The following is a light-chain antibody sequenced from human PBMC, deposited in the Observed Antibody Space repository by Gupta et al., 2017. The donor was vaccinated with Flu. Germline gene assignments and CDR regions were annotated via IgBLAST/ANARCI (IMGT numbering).Light chain of an antibody. Sequence: QLVLTQSPSASASLGASVKLTCTLSSKHSTYAIAWLQQQPQKGPRYLMNLKSDGSHTKGDGIPDRFSGSSSGAERYLIISSLQAEDESYYYCQTWATGIRVFGGGTKLTVL. J-gene: IGLJ2*01. CDR1: SKHSTYA. CDR2: LKSDGSH. CDR3: QTWATGIRV. V-gene: IGLV4-69*01.